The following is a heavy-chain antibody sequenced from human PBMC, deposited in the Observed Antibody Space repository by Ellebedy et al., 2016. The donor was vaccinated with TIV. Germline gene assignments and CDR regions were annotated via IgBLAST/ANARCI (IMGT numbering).Heavy chain of an antibody. J-gene: IGHJ5*02. CDR3: ARDPALPRGRFDT. Sequence: MPSETLSLTCTVSGGSISHSDYYWNWIRQPPGKGLEWIGSICYSGSAYYNPSLKSRVTVSVDTSKNQFSLNLSSVTAADTAVYYCARDPALPRGRFDTWGQGTLVTVSS. CDR1: GGSISHSDYY. V-gene: IGHV4-39*07. CDR2: ICYSGSA.